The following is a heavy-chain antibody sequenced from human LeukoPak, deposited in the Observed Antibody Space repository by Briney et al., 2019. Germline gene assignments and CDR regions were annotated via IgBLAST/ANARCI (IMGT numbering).Heavy chain of an antibody. V-gene: IGHV3-48*04. CDR3: ASYCTNGVCDHYYYYGMDV. D-gene: IGHD2-8*01. J-gene: IGHJ6*02. CDR2: ISTSGSTI. Sequence: GGSLRLSCAASGFTFSSYSMNWVRQAPGKGLEWVSYISTSGSTIYYADSVKGRFTISRDNAKNSLYLQMNSLGAEDTAVYYCASYCTNGVCDHYYYYGMDVWGQGTTVTVSS. CDR1: GFTFSSYS.